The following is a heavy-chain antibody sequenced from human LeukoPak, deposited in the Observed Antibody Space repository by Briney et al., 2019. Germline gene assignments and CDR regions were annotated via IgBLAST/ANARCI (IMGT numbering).Heavy chain of an antibody. J-gene: IGHJ4*02. CDR3: ARAGGFFSPFGY. CDR1: GGSISSGGYY. CDR2: IYSSGST. V-gene: IGHV4-31*03. D-gene: IGHD3-3*01. Sequence: SETLSLTCTVSGGSISSGGYYWSWIRQHPGKGREWIGYIYSSGSTYYNPSLKSRVTISVDTSKNQFSLKLSSVTAADTAVYYCARAGGFFSPFGYWGQGTLVTVSS.